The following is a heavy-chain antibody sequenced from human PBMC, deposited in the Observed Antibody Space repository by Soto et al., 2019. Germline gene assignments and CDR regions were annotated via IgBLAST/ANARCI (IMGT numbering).Heavy chain of an antibody. CDR3: ARGNYYGSGSYYNPYGYGMDV. V-gene: IGHV1-69*06. CDR1: GGTFSSYA. Sequence: GASVKVSCKASGGTFSSYAISWVRQASGQGLEWMGGIIPIFGTANYAQKFRGRVTITADKSTSTAYMELSSLRSEDTAVYYCARGNYYGSGSYYNPYGYGMDVWGQGTTVTVSS. J-gene: IGHJ6*02. D-gene: IGHD3-10*01. CDR2: IIPIFGTA.